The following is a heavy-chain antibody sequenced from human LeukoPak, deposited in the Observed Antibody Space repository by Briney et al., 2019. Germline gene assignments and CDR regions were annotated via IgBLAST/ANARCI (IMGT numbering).Heavy chain of an antibody. Sequence: GGSLRLSCEASGFIFSRDSMNWVRQAPGKGLEWISYISHDSGVRYYADSVKGRFTISRDNSKNTLYLQMNSLRAEDTAVYYCAKDNAYYYADYWGQGTLVTVSS. CDR3: AKDNAYYYADY. J-gene: IGHJ4*02. V-gene: IGHV3-48*01. D-gene: IGHD3-10*01. CDR2: ISHDSGVR. CDR1: GFIFSRDS.